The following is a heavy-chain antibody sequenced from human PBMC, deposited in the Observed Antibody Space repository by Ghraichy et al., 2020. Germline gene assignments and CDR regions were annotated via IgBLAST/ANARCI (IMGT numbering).Heavy chain of an antibody. J-gene: IGHJ6*02. V-gene: IGHV3-30-3*01. CDR1: GFTFSNYA. Sequence: GESLNISCAASGFTFSNYAMHWVRQAPGKGLEWVAVISYDGINEYCADSVKGRFTISRDNSKNTLYLQMDSLRPEDSAVYYCARGGIAAGGYYYSAMDVWGQGTTVTVSS. CDR2: ISYDGINE. D-gene: IGHD6-13*01. CDR3: ARGGIAAGGYYYSAMDV.